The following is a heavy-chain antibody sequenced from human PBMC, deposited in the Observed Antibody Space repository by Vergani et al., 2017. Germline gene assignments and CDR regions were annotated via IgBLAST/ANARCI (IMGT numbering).Heavy chain of an antibody. CDR1: GFIFDSNG. D-gene: IGHD6-19*01. Sequence: EVKLVESGGGLVRPGGSLRLSCAGNGFIFDSNGMSWVRQVPGKGLEWVSGINWNGDNTGYAASVKGRFTISRDNAKNSLYLQMISLRVEDTALYYCAREASSGFYDHFDYWRQGTLVTVSS. J-gene: IGHJ4*02. CDR2: INWNGDNT. V-gene: IGHV3-20*04. CDR3: AREASSGFYDHFDY.